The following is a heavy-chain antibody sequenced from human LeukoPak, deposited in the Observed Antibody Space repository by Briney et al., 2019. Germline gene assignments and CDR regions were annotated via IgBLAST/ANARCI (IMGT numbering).Heavy chain of an antibody. D-gene: IGHD6-25*01. Sequence: SGTLSLTCAVSGGSISSSNWWSWVRPPPGKGLEWIGEIYHSGSTNYNPSLKSRVTISVDKSKNQFSLKLSSVTAADTAVYYCARVRSSGYYYYYGMDVWGQGTTVTVSS. V-gene: IGHV4-4*02. CDR1: GGSISSSNW. CDR3: ARVRSSGYYYYYGMDV. J-gene: IGHJ6*02. CDR2: IYHSGST.